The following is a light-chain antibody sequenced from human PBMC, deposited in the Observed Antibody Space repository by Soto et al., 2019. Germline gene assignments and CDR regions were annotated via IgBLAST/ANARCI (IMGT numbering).Light chain of an antibody. CDR3: KKRNNWPPIT. CDR2: DAS. J-gene: IGKJ5*01. CDR1: QSVSSY. V-gene: IGKV3-11*01. Sequence: EIVLTQSPVTLSFSPGDRATLSCRASQSVSSYLAWYQQKPGQAPRLLIYDASNRATGIPARFSGSGSGTDFTLTIDNLQPEDFAIYYCKKRNNWPPITFGQGTRLEIX.